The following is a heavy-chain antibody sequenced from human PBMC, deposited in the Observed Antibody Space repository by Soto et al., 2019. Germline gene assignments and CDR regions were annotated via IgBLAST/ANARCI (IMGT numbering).Heavy chain of an antibody. D-gene: IGHD2-21*02. V-gene: IGHV3-11*01. Sequence: PGGSLRLSCAASGFIFRDYHMSWIRQAPGKGLEWVAYISNSGNTVYYVDSVKGRFTISRDNAENSVYLQMNSLRADDTAVYSCVAALSRGDPYLDHWGQGTQVTVSS. J-gene: IGHJ4*02. CDR3: VAALSRGDPYLDH. CDR1: GFIFRDYH. CDR2: ISNSGNTV.